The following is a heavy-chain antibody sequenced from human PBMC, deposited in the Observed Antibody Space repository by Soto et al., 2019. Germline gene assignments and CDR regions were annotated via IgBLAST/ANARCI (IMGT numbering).Heavy chain of an antibody. Sequence: ASVKVSCKASGGTFSSYAISWVREAPGQGLEWMGGIIPIFGTANYAQKFQGRVTITADDSTSTAYMELKILRSEDTAVYYCASGDNYDRGDYWGQGTLVTVSS. V-gene: IGHV1-69*13. CDR1: GGTFSSYA. D-gene: IGHD3-22*01. CDR3: ASGDNYDRGDY. J-gene: IGHJ4*02. CDR2: IIPIFGTA.